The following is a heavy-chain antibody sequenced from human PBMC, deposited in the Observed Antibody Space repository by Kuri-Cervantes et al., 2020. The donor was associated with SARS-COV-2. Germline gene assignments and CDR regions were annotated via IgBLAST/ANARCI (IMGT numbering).Heavy chain of an antibody. CDR3: AKGGGAQLWPNFDY. V-gene: IGHV3-9*01. J-gene: IGHJ4*02. CDR2: ISWNSGVI. D-gene: IGHD5-18*01. Sequence: GGSLKISCAASGFTFDDHAMHWVRQIPGKGLKWVSGISWNSGVIAYADSVKGRFTISRDNAKNSLFMHMKSLRTDDTALYYCAKGGGAQLWPNFDYWGQGILVTVSS. CDR1: GFTFDDHA.